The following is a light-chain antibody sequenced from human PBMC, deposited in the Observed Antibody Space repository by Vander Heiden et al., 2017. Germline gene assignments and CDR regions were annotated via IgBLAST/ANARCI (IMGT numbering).Light chain of an antibody. J-gene: IGKJ1*01. CDR1: QGISSY. CDR2: AAS. Sequence: DIQLTQSPSFLSASVGDRVTITCRASQGISSYLAWYQQKPGKAPKLLIYAASTLQSGVPSRFSGSGSGTEFTLTISSLQPEDFATYYCQQFNSYQLFGQGTKVELQ. V-gene: IGKV1-9*01. CDR3: QQFNSYQL.